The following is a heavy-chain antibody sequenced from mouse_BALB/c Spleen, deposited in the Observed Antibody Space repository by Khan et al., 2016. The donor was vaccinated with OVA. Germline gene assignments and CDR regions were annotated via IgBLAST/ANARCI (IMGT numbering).Heavy chain of an antibody. Sequence: QVQLKQSGPGLVAPSQSLSITCTISGFSLTNYGIHWVRQPPGKGLEWLVVIWSDGSTTYNSALKSRLTISKDNSKSQVFLKKNSRQTDDTAVYFCARQPYYHYNIMDYWGQGTSVTVSS. CDR1: GFSLTNYG. J-gene: IGHJ4*01. V-gene: IGHV2-6-1*01. CDR2: IWSDGST. CDR3: ARQPYYHYNIMDY. D-gene: IGHD2-10*01.